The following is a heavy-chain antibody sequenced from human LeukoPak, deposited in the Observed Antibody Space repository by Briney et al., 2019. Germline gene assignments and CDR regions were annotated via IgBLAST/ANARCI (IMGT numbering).Heavy chain of an antibody. V-gene: IGHV3-48*03. J-gene: IGHJ4*02. Sequence: PAGSLSLSCAASGFTFSSYEMNWVRQAPGKGLEWVSYISSSGNTIHYADSVKGRFTISRDNAKNSLYLQMNSLRAEDTAVYYCARGGRGIQLWYFDYWGQGTLVTVSS. CDR2: ISSSGNTI. CDR3: ARGGRGIQLWYFDY. CDR1: GFTFSSYE. D-gene: IGHD5-18*01.